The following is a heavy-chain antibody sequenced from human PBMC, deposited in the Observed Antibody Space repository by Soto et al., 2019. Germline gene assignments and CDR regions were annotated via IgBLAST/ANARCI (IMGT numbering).Heavy chain of an antibody. Sequence: EVQLVESGGGLVKPGGSLRLSCAASGFTFSSYSMNWVRQAPGKGLEWVSSISSSSSYIYYADSVKGRFTISRDNAKNSMYLQMNSLRAEDTAVYYCARDNYSGYDPAVFDYYYYGMDVWGQGTPVTVSS. V-gene: IGHV3-21*01. CDR2: ISSSSSYI. J-gene: IGHJ6*02. CDR1: GFTFSSYS. CDR3: ARDNYSGYDPAVFDYYYYGMDV. D-gene: IGHD5-12*01.